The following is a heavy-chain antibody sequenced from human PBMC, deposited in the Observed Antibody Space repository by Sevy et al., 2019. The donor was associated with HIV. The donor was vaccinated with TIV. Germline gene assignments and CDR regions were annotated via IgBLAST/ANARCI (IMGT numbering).Heavy chain of an antibody. CDR1: GLTFNNHA. Sequence: GSLKISRAASGLTFNNHAMNWVRQAPGKGPEWVPSINGSCRYPYYADSVEGQFTISRDSSKNTLYLQMNSLRDDDTAVYYCAKGVCSGGSCPRDYYYYGMDVRGQGTTVTVSS. V-gene: IGHV3-23*01. CDR3: AKGVCSGGSCPRDYYYYGMDV. CDR2: INGSCRYP. D-gene: IGHD2-15*01. J-gene: IGHJ6*02.